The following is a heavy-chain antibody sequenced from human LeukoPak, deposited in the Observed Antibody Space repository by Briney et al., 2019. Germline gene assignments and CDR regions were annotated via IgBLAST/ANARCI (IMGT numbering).Heavy chain of an antibody. D-gene: IGHD3-10*01. CDR2: INPNSGGT. V-gene: IGHV1-2*02. Sequence: ASVWVSCKASGYTFTGYYMHWVRQAHGQGLEWMGWINPNSGGTNYAQKFQGRVTMTRDTSISTAYKELSRLRSDDTAVYYCARDTYGWHFDYWGQGTLVTVSP. CDR3: ARDTYGWHFDY. CDR1: GYTFTGYY. J-gene: IGHJ4*02.